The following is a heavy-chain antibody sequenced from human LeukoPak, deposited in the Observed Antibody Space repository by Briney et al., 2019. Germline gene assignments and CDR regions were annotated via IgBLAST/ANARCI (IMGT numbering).Heavy chain of an antibody. D-gene: IGHD2-2*01. Sequence: GGSLRLSCAASGFAFSSYAMSWVRQAPAKGLEWVSAISAGGETPYYADSVKGRFTISRDNFKNTLYLQMNSLRAGDTALYYCAKRRYCSTTNCHDFDYWGQGTLVTVSS. CDR2: ISAGGETP. CDR3: AKRRYCSTTNCHDFDY. V-gene: IGHV3-23*01. CDR1: GFAFSSYA. J-gene: IGHJ4*02.